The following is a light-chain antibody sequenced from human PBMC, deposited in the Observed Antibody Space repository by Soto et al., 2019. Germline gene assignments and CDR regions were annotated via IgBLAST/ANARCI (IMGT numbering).Light chain of an antibody. V-gene: IGKV4-1*01. CDR2: WAS. J-gene: IGKJ4*01. Sequence: DIVMTQSPDSLAVSLGARATINCKSSQSVLSSSNNQNYLAWYQQKPGQPPKLLIYWASTRESGVPDRLSGSGSGTDSPLTISSLQAEDVAVYFCQQYFTAPLTFGGGTKVEIK. CDR1: QSVLSSSNNQNY. CDR3: QQYFTAPLT.